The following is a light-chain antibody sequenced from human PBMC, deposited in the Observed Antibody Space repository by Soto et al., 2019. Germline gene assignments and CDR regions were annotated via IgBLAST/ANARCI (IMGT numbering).Light chain of an antibody. CDR1: QSISSW. CDR3: QQYNSYPYT. CDR2: DAS. Sequence: DIQMTQSPSTLSASVGDRVTITCRASQSISSWLAWYQQKPGKAPKLLIYDASSLESGVPSRFRESGSGTEFTLTIRSLQPDDFASYYCQQYNSYPYTFGQGTKLEIK. V-gene: IGKV1-5*01. J-gene: IGKJ2*01.